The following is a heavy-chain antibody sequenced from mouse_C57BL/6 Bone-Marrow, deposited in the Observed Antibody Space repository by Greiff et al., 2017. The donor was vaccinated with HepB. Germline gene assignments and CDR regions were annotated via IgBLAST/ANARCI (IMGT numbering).Heavy chain of an antibody. Sequence: EVKLVESGGDLVKPGGSLKLSCAASGFTFSSYGMSWVRQTPDKRLEWVATISSGGSYTYYPDSVKGRFTISRDNAKNTLYLQMSSLKSEDTAMYYCARRGDYSYAMDYWGQGTSVTVSS. J-gene: IGHJ4*01. D-gene: IGHD1-1*01. V-gene: IGHV5-6*02. CDR2: ISSGGSYT. CDR1: GFTFSSYG. CDR3: ARRGDYSYAMDY.